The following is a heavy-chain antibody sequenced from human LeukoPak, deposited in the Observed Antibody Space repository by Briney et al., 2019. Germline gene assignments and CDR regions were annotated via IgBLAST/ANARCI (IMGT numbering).Heavy chain of an antibody. CDR3: ARGASRADY. J-gene: IGHJ4*02. CDR1: GFTFRSYN. CDR2: ISSSSSYI. Sequence: GGSLRLSCAASGFTFRSYNMNWVRQAPGKRPEWVSSISSSSSYIYYADSVKGRLTISRDNAKNSLYLQMNSLRAEDTALYYCARGASRADYWGQGTLVTVSS. V-gene: IGHV3-21*01.